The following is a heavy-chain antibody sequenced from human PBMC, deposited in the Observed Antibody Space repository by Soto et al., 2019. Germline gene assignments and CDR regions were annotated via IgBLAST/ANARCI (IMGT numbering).Heavy chain of an antibody. CDR2: IYYSGST. CDR3: ARAPSITMMNNWFDP. CDR1: GGSISSGDYY. J-gene: IGHJ5*02. V-gene: IGHV4-30-4*01. D-gene: IGHD3-22*01. Sequence: SETLSLTCTVSGGSISSGDYYWSLIRQPPGKGLEWIGYIYYSGSTYYNPSLKSRVTISVDTSKNQFSLKLSSVTAADTAVYYCARAPSITMMNNWFDPWGQGTLVTVSS.